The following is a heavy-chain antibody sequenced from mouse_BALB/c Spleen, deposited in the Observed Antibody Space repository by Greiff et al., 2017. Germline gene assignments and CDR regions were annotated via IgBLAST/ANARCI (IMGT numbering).Heavy chain of an antibody. CDR2: ISSGGSYT. CDR3: ARPGNYGYFDY. J-gene: IGHJ2*01. V-gene: IGHV5-9-3*01. D-gene: IGHD2-1*01. Sequence: EVKLVESGGGLVKPGGSLKLSCAASGFTFSSYAMSWVRQTPEKRLEWVATISSGGSYTYYPDSVKGRFTISRDNAKNTLYLQMSSLRSEDTAMYYCARPGNYGYFDYWGQGTTLTVSS. CDR1: GFTFSSYA.